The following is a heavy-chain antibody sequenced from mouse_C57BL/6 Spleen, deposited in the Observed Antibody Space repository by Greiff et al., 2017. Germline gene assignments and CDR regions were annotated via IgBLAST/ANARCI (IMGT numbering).Heavy chain of an antibody. CDR2: IDPANGNT. CDR3: ASPGSSYVRYLDV. J-gene: IGHJ1*03. CDR1: GFNIKNTY. D-gene: IGHD1-1*01. V-gene: IGHV14-3*01. Sequence: VHVKQSVAELVRPGASVKLSCTASGFNIKNTYMHWVKQRPEQGLEWIGRIDPANGNTKYAPKFQGKATITADTSSNTAYLQLSSLTSEDTAIYYCASPGSSYVRYLDVWGTGTTVTVSS.